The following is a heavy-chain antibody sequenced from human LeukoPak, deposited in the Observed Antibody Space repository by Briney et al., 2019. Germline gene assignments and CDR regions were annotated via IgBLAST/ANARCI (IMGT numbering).Heavy chain of an antibody. CDR1: GFTFRSYE. CDR2: ISDIGTTQ. J-gene: IGHJ3*02. Sequence: GGSLRLSCAASGFTFRSYELNWVRQAPGKGLEWVSYISDIGTTQHYAGSVKGRFIISRDNAKNSLYLQMNSLTAADTAVYYCARDRSKVTAYDDALDIWGQGTMVIVSS. CDR3: ARDRSKVTAYDDALDI. D-gene: IGHD2-21*02. V-gene: IGHV3-48*03.